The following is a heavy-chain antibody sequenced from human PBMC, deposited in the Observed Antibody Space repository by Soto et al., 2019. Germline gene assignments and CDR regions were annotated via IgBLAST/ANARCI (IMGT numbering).Heavy chain of an antibody. CDR3: ARGIATGQLDP. CDR1: GYTFTSYG. D-gene: IGHD2-15*01. V-gene: IGHV1-18*01. J-gene: IGHJ5*02. CDR2: ISAYNGNT. Sequence: ASVKVSCKASGYTFTSYGISWVRQAPGQGLEWMGWISAYNGNTNYAQKLQGRVTMTTDTSASTAYMDLSSLRSEDTAVYYCARGIATGQLDPWGQGTLVTVSS.